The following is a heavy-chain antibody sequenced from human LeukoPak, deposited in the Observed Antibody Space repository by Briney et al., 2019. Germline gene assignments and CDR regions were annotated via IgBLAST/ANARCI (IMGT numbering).Heavy chain of an antibody. D-gene: IGHD6-13*01. J-gene: IGHJ4*02. Sequence: GESLKISCKGSGYRFTNYWIGWVRQMPGKGLEWMGIINPGDSVTRYSPSFQGQVTISADKSISTAYLQWSSLKASDTAVYYCARPPAAGSPAPFECWGQGTLVTVSS. V-gene: IGHV5-51*01. CDR1: GYRFTNYW. CDR3: ARPPAAGSPAPFEC. CDR2: INPGDSVT.